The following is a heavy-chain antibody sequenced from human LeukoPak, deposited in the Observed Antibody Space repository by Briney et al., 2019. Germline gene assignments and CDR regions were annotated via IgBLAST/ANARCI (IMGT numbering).Heavy chain of an antibody. CDR1: GYPFTTYE. Sequence: ASVKVSCKTSGYPFTTYEINWVRQAAGQGLEWMGWVHPDSGNTDYAQKFQGRVTMTRYTSISTAYMELSSLRSDDTAVYFCARGPRNDPWGQGTLVTVSS. V-gene: IGHV1-8*01. CDR2: VHPDSGNT. J-gene: IGHJ5*02. CDR3: ARGPRNDP. D-gene: IGHD1-14*01.